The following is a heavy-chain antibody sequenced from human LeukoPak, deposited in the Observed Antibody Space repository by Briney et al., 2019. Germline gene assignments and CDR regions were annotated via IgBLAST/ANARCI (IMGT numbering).Heavy chain of an antibody. V-gene: IGHV3-43*02. CDR1: GMNFEKYA. D-gene: IGHD1-26*01. J-gene: IGHJ6*02. Sequence: GGSLRLSCVASGMNFEKYAMHWVRQRPGKGLEWVAVISADGRADHADSVKGRFTVSRDNSKESLFLDMSSLRDEDSALYYCATWAFYHGLDVWGQGTTVIVPS. CDR3: ATWAFYHGLDV. CDR2: ISADGRA.